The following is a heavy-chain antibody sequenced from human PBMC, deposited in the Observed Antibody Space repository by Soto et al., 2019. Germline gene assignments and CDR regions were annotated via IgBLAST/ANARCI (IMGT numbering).Heavy chain of an antibody. CDR1: GYSFTSYW. V-gene: IGHV5-51*01. J-gene: IGHJ6*02. D-gene: IGHD3-3*01. CDR2: IYPGDSDT. Sequence: SLKISCKGSGYSFTSYWIGWVRQMPGKGLEWMGIIYPGDSDTRYSPSFQGQVTISADKSISTAYLQWSSLKASDTAMYYCARHSIFGVSYYYGLDVWGQGTTVPVSS. CDR3: ARHSIFGVSYYYGLDV.